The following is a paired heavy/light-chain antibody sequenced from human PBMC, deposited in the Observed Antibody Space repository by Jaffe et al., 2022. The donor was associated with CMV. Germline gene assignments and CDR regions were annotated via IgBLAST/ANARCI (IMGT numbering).Light chain of an antibody. J-gene: IGKJ4*01. Sequence: DIVMTQSPDSLAVSLGERATINCKSSQSVLHSSNNKNYLAWYQQKPGQPLKVLIYWASTRESGVPDRFSGSGSGTDFTLTINSLQAEDVAVYYCQQYYTIPLTFGGGTKVEIK. CDR1: QSVLHSSNNKNY. CDR2: WAS. V-gene: IGKV4-1*01. CDR3: QQYYTIPLT.
Heavy chain of an antibody. CDR3: ARPHYDFWSGYSWFDP. Sequence: QLQLQESGPGLVKSSETLSLICTVSGGSISDTDYYWGWIRQPPGKGLEWIGNIYYSGSTYYNPSLKSRVTMSVDTSKNQFSLKLSSVTAADTAVYYCARPHYDFWSGYSWFDPWGQGTLVTVSS. D-gene: IGHD3-3*01. CDR2: IYYSGST. CDR1: GGSISDTDYY. V-gene: IGHV4-39*01. J-gene: IGHJ5*02.